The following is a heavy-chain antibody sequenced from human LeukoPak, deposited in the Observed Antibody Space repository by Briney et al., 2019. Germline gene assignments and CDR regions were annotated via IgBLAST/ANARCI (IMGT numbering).Heavy chain of an antibody. Sequence: GRSLRLSCAASGFTFDDYAMHWVRQAPAKGLEWVSGISWNSGSIGYADSVKGRFTISRDNAKNSLYLQMNSLRAEDTALYYCAKALTGTRDYWGQGTLVTVSS. CDR2: ISWNSGSI. CDR1: GFTFDDYA. V-gene: IGHV3-9*01. J-gene: IGHJ4*02. D-gene: IGHD1-7*01. CDR3: AKALTGTRDY.